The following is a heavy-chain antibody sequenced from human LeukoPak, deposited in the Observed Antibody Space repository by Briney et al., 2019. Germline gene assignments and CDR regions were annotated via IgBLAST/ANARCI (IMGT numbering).Heavy chain of an antibody. CDR3: AKDMGGRWDYFDY. D-gene: IGHD3-16*01. Sequence: GGSLRLSCAASGFTFDNYAMTWVRQAPGRGLEWISTISGSGGSTYYADSVKGRFTISRDNSKNTLYLQMNSLRAEDTAVYYCAKDMGGRWDYFDYWGQGTLVTVSS. CDR1: GFTFDNYA. CDR2: ISGSGGST. J-gene: IGHJ4*02. V-gene: IGHV3-23*01.